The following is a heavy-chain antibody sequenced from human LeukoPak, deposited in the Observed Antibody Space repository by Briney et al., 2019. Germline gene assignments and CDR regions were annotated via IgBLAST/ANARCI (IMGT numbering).Heavy chain of an antibody. V-gene: IGHV1-3*02. J-gene: IGHJ6*02. Sequence: ASVKVSRKASGYTLISYAMHWVRQAPGQRLEWMGWSNAGNGNTKYSQELQGRVTITRDTSASTAYMELSSLRSEDMAVYYCAIGRAEESYDMDVWGQGTTVTVSS. D-gene: IGHD3-10*01. CDR2: SNAGNGNT. CDR1: GYTLISYA. CDR3: AIGRAEESYDMDV.